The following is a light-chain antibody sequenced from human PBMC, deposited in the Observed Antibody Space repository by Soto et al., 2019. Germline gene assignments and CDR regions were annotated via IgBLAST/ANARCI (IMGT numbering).Light chain of an antibody. CDR3: QQYDKWPGT. Sequence: EIVLAQSPVTLSVSPGDRAALCCRASQSIANNLAWYQQKPGQAPRLLIYDASTRATGLPASFSGSGSGTEFTLTINSLQSEDFAVYYCQQYDKWPGTFGQGTKVDI. J-gene: IGKJ1*01. CDR1: QSIANN. CDR2: DAS. V-gene: IGKV3-15*01.